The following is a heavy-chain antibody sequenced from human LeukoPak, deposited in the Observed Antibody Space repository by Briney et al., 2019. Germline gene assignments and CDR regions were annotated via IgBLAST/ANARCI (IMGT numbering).Heavy chain of an antibody. Sequence: ASVKVSCKASGYTFTSYDLNWVRQATGQGLEWMGWVSPNSGNTGYAQKFQGRVTMTRDTSISTVYMELSSLRSEDTAVYYCARSLGDYDYYYYGMDVWGQGTTVTVSS. CDR1: GYTFTSYD. CDR2: VSPNSGNT. CDR3: ARSLGDYDYYYYGMDV. V-gene: IGHV1-8*01. D-gene: IGHD4-17*01. J-gene: IGHJ6*02.